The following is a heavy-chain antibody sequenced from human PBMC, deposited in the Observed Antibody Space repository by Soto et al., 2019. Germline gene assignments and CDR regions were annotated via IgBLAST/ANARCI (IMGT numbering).Heavy chain of an antibody. V-gene: IGHV4-59*01. D-gene: IGHD3-10*01. J-gene: IGHJ4*02. CDR2: IYYSGST. Sequence: SETLSLTCTVSGGSISSYYWSWIRQPPGKGLEWIGYIYYSGSTNYNPSLKSRVTISVDTSKNQFSLKLSSVIAADTAVYYCASITMVRGVPYWGQGTLVTVS. CDR1: GGSISSYY. CDR3: ASITMVRGVPY.